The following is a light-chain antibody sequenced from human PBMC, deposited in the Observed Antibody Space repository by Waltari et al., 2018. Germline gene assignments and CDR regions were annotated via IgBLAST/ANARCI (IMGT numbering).Light chain of an antibody. CDR2: EVN. J-gene: IGLJ1*01. CDR3: TSYAGINNLV. V-gene: IGLV2-8*01. CDR1: SNDVAGYNY. Sequence: QSALTQPPSASGSPGQSVTISCTGTSNDVAGYNYFSWYQQYPGKVPKLLIYEVNKRPSGVPDRFSGSKSGNTASLTVSGLQAEDEATYYRTSYAGINNLVFGTGTKVTVL.